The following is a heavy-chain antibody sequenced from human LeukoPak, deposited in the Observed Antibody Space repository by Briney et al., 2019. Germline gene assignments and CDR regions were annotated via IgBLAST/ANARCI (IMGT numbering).Heavy chain of an antibody. CDR3: ARVGKYSSSYFDY. CDR2: IYYSGST. J-gene: IGHJ4*02. Sequence: TSETLSLTCTVSGGSISSYYWSWIRQPPGKGLEWIGYIYYSGSTNYNPSLKSRVTISVDTSKNQFSLKLSSVTAADTAVYYCARVGKYSSSYFDYWGQGTLVTVSS. CDR1: GGSISSYY. V-gene: IGHV4-59*01. D-gene: IGHD6-6*01.